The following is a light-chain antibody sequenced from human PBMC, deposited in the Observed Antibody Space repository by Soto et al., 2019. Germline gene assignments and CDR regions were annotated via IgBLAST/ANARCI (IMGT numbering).Light chain of an antibody. CDR1: QSISSY. J-gene: IGKJ1*01. CDR3: QQSYSNPRT. Sequence: DIQRTQSHDTLSGSVGDRVTITGRASQSISSYLNWYPPKPGKAPKLLIYAASSLQSGVPSRFSGSGSWTDFTLPISSLQPEDVVTDYCQQSYSNPRTFGQGTKVDI. V-gene: IGKV1-39*01. CDR2: AAS.